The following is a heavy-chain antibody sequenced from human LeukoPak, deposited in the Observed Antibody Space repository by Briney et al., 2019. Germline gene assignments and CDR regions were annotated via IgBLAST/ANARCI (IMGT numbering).Heavy chain of an antibody. CDR3: AGNVVVVAATRGYYYGMDV. CDR1: GFTFSSYE. V-gene: IGHV3-48*03. J-gene: IGHJ6*02. Sequence: QPGGSLRLSCAASGFTFSSYEMNWVRQAPGKGLEWVSYISSSGSTIYYADSVKGRSTISRDNAKNSLYLQMNSLRAEDTAVYYCAGNVVVVAATRGYYYGMDVWGQGTTATVSS. CDR2: ISSSGSTI. D-gene: IGHD2-15*01.